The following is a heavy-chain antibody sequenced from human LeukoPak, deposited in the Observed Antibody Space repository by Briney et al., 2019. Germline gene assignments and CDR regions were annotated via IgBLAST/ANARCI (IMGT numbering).Heavy chain of an antibody. CDR1: GGSISSYY. Sequence: SETLSLTCTVSGGSISSYYWSWIRQPPGKGLEWIGYIYTSGSTNYNPSLKSRVTISVDTSKNQFSLKLSSVTAADTAVYYCARHGPYYDFWSGYSYVFDYWGQGTLVTVSS. D-gene: IGHD3-3*01. V-gene: IGHV4-4*09. CDR2: IYTSGST. CDR3: ARHGPYYDFWSGYSYVFDY. J-gene: IGHJ4*02.